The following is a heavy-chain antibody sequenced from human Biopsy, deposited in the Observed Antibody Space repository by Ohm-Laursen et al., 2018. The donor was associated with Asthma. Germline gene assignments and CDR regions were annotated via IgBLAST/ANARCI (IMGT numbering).Heavy chain of an antibody. Sequence: GASVKVSCKASGGTFSRYAISWVRQAPGQGLEWMGGIIPVFGTSNYAQKFQGRVTFTADGSTSSAYMELSSLTSEDSAVYYCAREVSTVDYGYYYFAMDVRGQGTTVTVSS. J-gene: IGHJ6*02. CDR1: GGTFSRYA. CDR2: IIPVFGTS. CDR3: AREVSTVDYGYYYFAMDV. V-gene: IGHV1-69*13. D-gene: IGHD4-17*01.